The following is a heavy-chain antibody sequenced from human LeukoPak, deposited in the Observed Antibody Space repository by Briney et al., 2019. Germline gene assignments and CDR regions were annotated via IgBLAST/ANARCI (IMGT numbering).Heavy chain of an antibody. CDR3: AGGMATIKNYFDY. CDR1: GGSISSYY. V-gene: IGHV4-59*01. D-gene: IGHD5-24*01. CDR2: IYYSGST. Sequence: SETLSLTCTVSGGSISSYYWSWIRQPPGKGLEWIGYIYYSGSTNYNPSLKSRVTISVDTSKNQFSLRLSSVTAADTAVYYCAGGMATIKNYFDYWGQGTLVTVSS. J-gene: IGHJ4*02.